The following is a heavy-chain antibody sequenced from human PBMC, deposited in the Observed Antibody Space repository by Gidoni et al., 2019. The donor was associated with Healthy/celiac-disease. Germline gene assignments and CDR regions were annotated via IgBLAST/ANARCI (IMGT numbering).Heavy chain of an antibody. Sequence: EVQLVESGGGLVKPGGSLGLSCAASGFTSGSYSMTWVRQAPGKGLEWVSSISSSSSYIYYADSVKGRFTISRDNAKNSLYLQMNSLRAEDTAVYYCARDLPSMVRGALPMDVWGKGTTVTVSS. CDR2: ISSSSSYI. CDR1: GFTSGSYS. CDR3: ARDLPSMVRGALPMDV. J-gene: IGHJ6*04. D-gene: IGHD3-10*01. V-gene: IGHV3-21*01.